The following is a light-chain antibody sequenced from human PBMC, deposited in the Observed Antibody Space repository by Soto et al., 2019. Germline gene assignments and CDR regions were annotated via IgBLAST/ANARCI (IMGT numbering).Light chain of an antibody. CDR2: LNSDGSH. Sequence: QPVLTQPPSASASLGASVKLTCTLSSGHNSYAIAWHQQQPEKGPRYLMKLNSDGSHSKGDGSPDRFSGSSSGAERYLTISSLQSEDEADYYCQTWSTDIRVFGGGPKLTVL. V-gene: IGLV4-69*01. CDR3: QTWSTDIRV. J-gene: IGLJ3*02. CDR1: SGHNSYA.